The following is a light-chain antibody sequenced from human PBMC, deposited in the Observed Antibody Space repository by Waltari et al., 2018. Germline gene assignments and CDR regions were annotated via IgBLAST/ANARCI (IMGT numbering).Light chain of an antibody. V-gene: IGLV2-14*03. CDR1: GSAIDDSAF. Sequence: QSALTQPASVSGSPGQSITISCTGIGSAIDDSAFVSWYQHQPGTAPRVIIYDVTNRPSGISHRFSASKSANTASLTISGLQPEDEGDYYCTSQALDGVVLFGGGTQVTV. CDR3: TSQALDGVVL. CDR2: DVT. J-gene: IGLJ3*02.